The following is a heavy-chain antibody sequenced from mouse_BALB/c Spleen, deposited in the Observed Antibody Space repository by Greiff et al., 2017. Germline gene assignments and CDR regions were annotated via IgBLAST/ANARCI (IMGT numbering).Heavy chain of an antibody. CDR1: GYTFTSYV. CDR2: INPYNDGT. J-gene: IGHJ4*01. V-gene: IGHV1-14*01. D-gene: IGHD2-4*01. Sequence: EVQLQQSGPELVKPGASVKMSCKASGYTFTSYVMHWVKQTPGQGLEWIGYINPYNDGTKYNEKFKGKATLTSDKSSSTAYMELSSLTSEDSAVYYCARSGYYDYDQYYYAMDYWGQGTSVTVSS. CDR3: ARSGYYDYDQYYYAMDY.